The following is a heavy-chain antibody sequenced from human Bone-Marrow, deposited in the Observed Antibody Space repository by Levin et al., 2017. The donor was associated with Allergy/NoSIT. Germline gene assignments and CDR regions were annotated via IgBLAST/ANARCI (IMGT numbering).Heavy chain of an antibody. CDR2: INWNGAST. CDR1: GFTFDDYG. J-gene: IGHJ6*03. Sequence: RPGGSLRLSCVASGFTFDDYGMNWVRQAPGQGLEWISGINWNGASTGYEDSVKGQFTISRDNAKNSVYLQMNSLRVEDTALYYCVRSGSTPGVYYMDVWGKGTTVIVSS. V-gene: IGHV3-20*04. D-gene: IGHD6-25*01. CDR3: VRSGSTPGVYYMDV.